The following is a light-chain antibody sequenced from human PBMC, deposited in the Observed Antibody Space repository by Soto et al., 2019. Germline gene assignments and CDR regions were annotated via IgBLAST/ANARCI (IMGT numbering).Light chain of an antibody. CDR2: GAS. Sequence: EIVLTQSPGTLSLSPGESATLSCRASQSVRSNYLAWYQQKPGQAPRLLIFGASNRATGIPPRFSGRGSGTVFTLTISRLEPEDFAVYYCQQYGSSPLTFGGGTKVDIK. CDR3: QQYGSSPLT. CDR1: QSVRSNY. V-gene: IGKV3-20*01. J-gene: IGKJ4*01.